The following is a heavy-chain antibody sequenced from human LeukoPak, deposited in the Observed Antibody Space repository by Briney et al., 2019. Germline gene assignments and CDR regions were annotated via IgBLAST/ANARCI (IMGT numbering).Heavy chain of an antibody. V-gene: IGHV3-7*01. Sequence: GGSLRLSCAVSGFTFNSYWMSWVRQAPGKGLEWVANINQGGSERYNVDSVKGRFTISRDNAKNSLYLQMNSLRAEDTAVYYCATSNWGSDYWGQGTLVTVSS. D-gene: IGHD7-27*01. J-gene: IGHJ4*02. CDR3: ATSNWGSDY. CDR1: GFTFNSYW. CDR2: INQGGSER.